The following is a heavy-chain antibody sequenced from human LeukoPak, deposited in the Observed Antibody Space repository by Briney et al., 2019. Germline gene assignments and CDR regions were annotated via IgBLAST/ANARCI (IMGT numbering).Heavy chain of an antibody. V-gene: IGHV3-23*01. Sequence: GGSLRLSCVASGFTFSTYAMSWVRQAPGKGLEWVSTISNSDGKTYYADSVKGRFTISRDNSKNTLYVQMNSLRAEDTAVYYCARGHYYMDVWGKGTTVTISS. CDR1: GFTFSTYA. CDR3: ARGHYYMDV. CDR2: ISNSDGKT. J-gene: IGHJ6*03.